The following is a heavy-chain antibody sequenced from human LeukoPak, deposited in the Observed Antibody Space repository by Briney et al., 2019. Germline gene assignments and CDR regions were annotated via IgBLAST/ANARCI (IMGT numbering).Heavy chain of an antibody. V-gene: IGHV3-7*01. J-gene: IGHJ4*02. CDR1: AFSFSNYW. Sequence: GGSLRLSCAASAFSFSNYWMTWVRQAPGKGLEWVALINKDGSESFYMDSVKGRFTISRDNAENSLYLQLSSLRAEDTAVYYCASQHYGLFDYWGQGTLVTVSS. CDR2: INKDGSES. D-gene: IGHD3-16*01. CDR3: ASQHYGLFDY.